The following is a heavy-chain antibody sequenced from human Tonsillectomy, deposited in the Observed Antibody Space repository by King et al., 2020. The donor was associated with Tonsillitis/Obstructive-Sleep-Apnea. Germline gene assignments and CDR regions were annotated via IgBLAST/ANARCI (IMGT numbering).Heavy chain of an antibody. J-gene: IGHJ6*02. CDR3: AKVHRGGRYCSGNSCPTFGMDV. CDR2: ISGSGNST. D-gene: IGHD2-15*01. Sequence: VQLVESGGGLVQPGGSLRLSCAASGFTFSTYGMSWVRQAPGKGPEWVSVISGSGNSTYYSDSVKGRFTISRDNSKNTLYLQMNSLRTEDTAVYYCAKVHRGGRYCSGNSCPTFGMDVWGQGTTVTVSS. CDR1: GFTFSTYG. V-gene: IGHV3-23*04.